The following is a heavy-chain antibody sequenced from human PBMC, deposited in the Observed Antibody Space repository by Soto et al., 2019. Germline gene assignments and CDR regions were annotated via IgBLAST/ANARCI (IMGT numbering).Heavy chain of an antibody. CDR1: GFTFSSYS. V-gene: IGHV3-21*01. CDR3: ARVKGGCSSGNDAFDI. CDR2: ISSSSSYI. J-gene: IGHJ3*02. D-gene: IGHD2-15*01. Sequence: PGGSLRLSCAASGFTFSSYSMNWVRQAPGKGLEWVSSISSSSSYIYYADSVKGRFTISRDNAKNSLYLQMNSLRAEDTAVYYCARVKGGCSSGNDAFDIWGQGTTVTVS.